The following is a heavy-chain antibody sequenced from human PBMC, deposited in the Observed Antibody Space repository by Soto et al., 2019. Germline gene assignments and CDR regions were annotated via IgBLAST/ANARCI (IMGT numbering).Heavy chain of an antibody. Sequence: GGSLRLCCAASGFTFSASAMHWVRQASGKGLEWVGHVRGKPNSYATVYAASVKGRFTISRDDSKNTAYLQMNSLKTEDTAMYYCMRRDDFWYGYAIENWGPGTRVT. CDR3: MRRDDFWYGYAIEN. D-gene: IGHD3-3*01. J-gene: IGHJ4*02. V-gene: IGHV3-73*01. CDR1: GFTFSASA. CDR2: VRGKPNSYAT.